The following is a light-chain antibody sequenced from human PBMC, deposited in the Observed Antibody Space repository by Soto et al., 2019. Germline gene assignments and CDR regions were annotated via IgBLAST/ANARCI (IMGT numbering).Light chain of an antibody. CDR3: STDAGSNNFPYV. CDR1: SSDVGGYNY. CDR2: EVS. Sequence: QSSLTQPPSASGSPGQSGTISCTGNSSDVGGYNYVSWYQQHPGKAPKLMIYEVSKRPSGVPDRFSGSKSGNTASLTVSRLQAVAEAEYNRSTDAGSNNFPYVSGAGTKVTVL. V-gene: IGLV2-8*01. J-gene: IGLJ1*01.